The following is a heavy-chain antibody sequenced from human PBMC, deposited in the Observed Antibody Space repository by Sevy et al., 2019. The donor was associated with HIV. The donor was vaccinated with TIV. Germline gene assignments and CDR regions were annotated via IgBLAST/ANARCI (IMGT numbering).Heavy chain of an antibody. V-gene: IGHV4-39*01. CDR2: IYYSGST. D-gene: IGHD3-22*01. J-gene: IGHJ4*02. CDR1: GGSISSSSYY. Sequence: SETLSLTYTVSGGSISSSSYYWGWIRQPPGKGLEWIGSIYYSGSTYYNPSLKSRVTISVDTSKNQFSLKLSSVTAADTAVYYCARHEKTATTYYYDSSGYTHSFDYWGQGTLVTVSS. CDR3: ARHEKTATTYYYDSSGYTHSFDY.